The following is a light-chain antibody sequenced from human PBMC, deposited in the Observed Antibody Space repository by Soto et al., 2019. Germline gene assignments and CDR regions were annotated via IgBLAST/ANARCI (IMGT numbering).Light chain of an antibody. J-gene: IGKJ4*01. CDR1: QCISSA. CDR2: DAS. Sequence: AIQLTQSPSSLSASVGDRVTINCRASQCISSALSWYQHKPGRAPRLLIYDASSLQSGVSSRFSGSGSGTDFTLNISSLQPEDFATYYCQQFRSYAITVGGGTKLEIK. V-gene: IGKV1-13*02. CDR3: QQFRSYAIT.